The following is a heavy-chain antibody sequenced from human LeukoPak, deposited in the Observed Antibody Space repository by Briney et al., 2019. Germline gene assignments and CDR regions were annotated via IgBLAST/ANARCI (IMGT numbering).Heavy chain of an antibody. CDR2: IYYSGST. CDR1: GGSISSYD. D-gene: IGHD5-18*01. V-gene: IGHV4-59*08. Sequence: PSETLSLTCTVSGGSISSYDWSWIRQPPGKGLEWIGYIYYSGSTNYNPSLKSRVTISVDTSKNQFSLKLSSVTAADTAVDYCARHDRSTARVGFDYWGQGTLVTVSS. CDR3: ARHDRSTARVGFDY. J-gene: IGHJ4*02.